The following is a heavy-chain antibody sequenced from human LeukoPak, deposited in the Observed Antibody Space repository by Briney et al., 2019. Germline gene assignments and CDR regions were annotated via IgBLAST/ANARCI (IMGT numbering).Heavy chain of an antibody. CDR1: GGSISSYY. CDR3: ARGAVATIFFPYYYYGMDV. D-gene: IGHD5-12*01. V-gene: IGHV4-59*01. CDR2: IYYSGST. J-gene: IGHJ6*02. Sequence: SSETLSLTCTVSGGSISSYYWSWIRQPPGKGLEWIGYIYYSGSTNYNPSLKSRVTISVDTSKNQFSLKLSSVTAADTAVYYCARGAVATIFFPYYYYGMDVWGQGTTVTVSS.